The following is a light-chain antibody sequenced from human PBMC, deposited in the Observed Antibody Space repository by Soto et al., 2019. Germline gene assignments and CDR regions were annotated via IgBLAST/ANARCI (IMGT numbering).Light chain of an antibody. CDR1: SSNIGTNT. CDR3: EAWDGSLNVVL. J-gene: IGLJ2*01. CDR2: SHN. V-gene: IGLV1-44*01. Sequence: QLVLAQPPSASGTPGQRGTISCSGSSSNIGTNTVNWYQHLPGSAPKLLIYSHNQRPSGVPDRFSGSKSGTSASLAISGLQPDDEADYYCEAWDGSLNVVLFGGGTTLTVL.